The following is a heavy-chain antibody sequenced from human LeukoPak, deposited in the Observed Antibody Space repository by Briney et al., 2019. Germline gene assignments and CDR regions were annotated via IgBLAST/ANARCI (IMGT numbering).Heavy chain of an antibody. D-gene: IGHD3-22*01. Sequence: SETLSLTCGAYGGSFSGYYWSWIRQPPGKGLEWIGEINHSGSTNYNPSLKSRVTISVDTSKNQFSLKLSSVTAADTAVYYCARISSGYSLGYFDYWGQGTPVTVSS. V-gene: IGHV4-34*01. CDR1: GGSFSGYY. CDR2: INHSGST. J-gene: IGHJ4*02. CDR3: ARISSGYSLGYFDY.